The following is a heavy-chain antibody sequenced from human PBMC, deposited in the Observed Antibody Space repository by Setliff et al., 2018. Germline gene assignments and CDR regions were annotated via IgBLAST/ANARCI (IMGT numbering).Heavy chain of an antibody. Sequence: ASVKVSCKASGFTFTTSAVQWVRQARGQRLEWIGWIVVGSVSTNYAQKFQGRVTITRDTSASTAYMELSSLRSEDTAVYYCARGSREGTDYWGQGTLVTVSS. J-gene: IGHJ4*02. D-gene: IGHD1-1*01. CDR3: ARGSREGTDY. CDR2: IVVGSVST. CDR1: GFTFTTSA. V-gene: IGHV1-58*01.